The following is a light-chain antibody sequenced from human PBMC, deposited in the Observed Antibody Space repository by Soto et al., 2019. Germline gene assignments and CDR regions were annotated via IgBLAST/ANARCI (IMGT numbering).Light chain of an antibody. J-gene: IGLJ1*01. Sequence: QPVLTQPPSASGTPGRRVTISCSGSSSNIGSNYVYWYQQLPGTAPKLLIYRNNQRPSGVPDRFSGSKSGTSASLAISGLRSEDEADYYCAAWDDSLSGRVFGTGTKLTVL. CDR1: SSNIGSNY. CDR2: RNN. V-gene: IGLV1-47*01. CDR3: AAWDDSLSGRV.